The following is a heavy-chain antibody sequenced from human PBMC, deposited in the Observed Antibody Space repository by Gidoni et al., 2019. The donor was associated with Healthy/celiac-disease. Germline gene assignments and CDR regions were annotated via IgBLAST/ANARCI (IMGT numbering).Heavy chain of an antibody. D-gene: IGHD3-22*01. CDR1: GFTFSSYG. Sequence: VQLVESGGGVVKHGRSLRLACAASGFTFSSYGMHWVLQAPGKGLEWVAVIWYDGSNKYYADSVKGRFTISRDNSKNTLYLQMNSLRAEDTAVYYCARDNYDSSGYCFDYWGQGTLVTVSS. V-gene: IGHV3-33*01. CDR2: IWYDGSNK. CDR3: ARDNYDSSGYCFDY. J-gene: IGHJ4*02.